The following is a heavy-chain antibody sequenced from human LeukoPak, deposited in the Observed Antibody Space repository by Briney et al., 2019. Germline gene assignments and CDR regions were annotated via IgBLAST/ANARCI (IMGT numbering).Heavy chain of an antibody. CDR2: IIRFFDTP. Sequence: SVKVSCKASGDTFSSYGINWVRQAPGQGLEWMGGIIRFFDTPNYAQRFQGRLTITTDESTSTAYMELSSLRPEDTAVYFCAIEDGAVAGLDYWGQGTPVTVSS. J-gene: IGHJ4*02. CDR1: GDTFSSYG. V-gene: IGHV1-69*05. D-gene: IGHD6-19*01. CDR3: AIEDGAVAGLDY.